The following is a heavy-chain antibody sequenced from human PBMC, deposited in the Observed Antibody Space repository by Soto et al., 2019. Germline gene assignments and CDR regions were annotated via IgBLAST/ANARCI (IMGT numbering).Heavy chain of an antibody. D-gene: IGHD1-1*01. V-gene: IGHV4-31*03. CDR1: RDSISSGGYY. Sequence: SESLSLTCTVSRDSISSGGYYWSWIRQHPGKGLEWIGYIYYSGSTYYNPSLKSRVTISVDTSKNQFSLKLSSVTAADTAVYYCAREQNWPLDYWGQGTLVTVSS. CDR2: IYYSGST. J-gene: IGHJ4*02. CDR3: AREQNWPLDY.